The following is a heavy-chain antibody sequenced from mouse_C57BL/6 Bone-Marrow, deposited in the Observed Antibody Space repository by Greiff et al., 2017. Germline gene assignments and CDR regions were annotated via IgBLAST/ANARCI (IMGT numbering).Heavy chain of an antibody. J-gene: IGHJ1*03. CDR3: TWGGYWYFDV. CDR1: GSNIKDDY. V-gene: IGHV14-4*01. Sequence: EVKLVESGAELVRPGASVKLSCTASGSNIKDDYMHWVKQRPEQGLEWIGWFDPENGDTEYASKFQGKATITADTSSNTAYLQLSSLTSEDAAVYYCTWGGYWYFDVWGTGTTVTVSS. CDR2: FDPENGDT.